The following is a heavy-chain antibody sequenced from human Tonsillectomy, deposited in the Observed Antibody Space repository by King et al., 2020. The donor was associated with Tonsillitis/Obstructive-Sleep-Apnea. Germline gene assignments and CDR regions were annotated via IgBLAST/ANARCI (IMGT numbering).Heavy chain of an antibody. D-gene: IGHD3-3*01. J-gene: IGHJ5*02. CDR2: ISSSRSYI. CDR3: ASPYYDFWSDYYNSNWFDP. Sequence: VQLVESGGGLVKPGGSLRLSCAASGFTFSSYSMNWVRQAPGKGLEWVSSISSSRSYIYYADSVKGRFTISRDNAKNSLYLQMNSLRAEDTAVYYCASPYYDFWSDYYNSNWFDPWGQGTLVTVSS. CDR1: GFTFSSYS. V-gene: IGHV3-21*01.